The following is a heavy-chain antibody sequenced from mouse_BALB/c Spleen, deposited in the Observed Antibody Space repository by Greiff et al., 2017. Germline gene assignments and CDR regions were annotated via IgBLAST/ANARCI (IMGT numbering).Heavy chain of an antibody. CDR2: ISDGGSYT. V-gene: IGHV5-4*02. CDR3: ATVVPSYYAMDY. CDR1: GFTFSDYY. D-gene: IGHD1-1*01. J-gene: IGHJ4*01. Sequence: EVQRVESGGGLVKPGGSLKLSCAASGFTFSDYYMYWVRQTPEKRLEWVATISDGGSYTYYPDSVKGRFTISRDNAKNNLYLQMSSLKSEDTAMYYCATVVPSYYAMDYWGQGTSVTVSS.